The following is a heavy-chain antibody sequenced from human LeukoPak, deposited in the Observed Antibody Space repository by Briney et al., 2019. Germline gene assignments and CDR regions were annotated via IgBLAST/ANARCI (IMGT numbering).Heavy chain of an antibody. Sequence: GGSLRLSCAASGFTVSSNYMSWVRQAPGKGLEWVSVIYSGGSTYYADSVKGRFTISRDNSKNTLYLQMNSLRAEDTAVYYSARDILTYYYDSSGYPSDYWGQGTLVTVSS. CDR2: IYSGGST. D-gene: IGHD3-22*01. V-gene: IGHV3-53*01. CDR3: ARDILTYYYDSSGYPSDY. CDR1: GFTVSSNY. J-gene: IGHJ4*02.